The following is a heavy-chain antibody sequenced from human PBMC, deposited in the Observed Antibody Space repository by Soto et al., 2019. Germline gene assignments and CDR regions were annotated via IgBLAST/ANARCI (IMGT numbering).Heavy chain of an antibody. V-gene: IGHV2-5*02. CDR3: AYRPCSGGSCYWFSFSGMDV. CDR2: IYWDDDK. D-gene: IGHD2-15*01. Sequence: QITLKESGPTLVKPTQTLTLTCTFSGFSLSTSGVGVAWIRQPPGKALEWLALIYWDDDKRYRPALESRLTISKHTSKTHVVLTMTNMDSVDTATYYCAYRPCSGGSCYWFSFSGMDVWGQGTTVTVSS. CDR1: GFSLSTSGVG. J-gene: IGHJ6*02.